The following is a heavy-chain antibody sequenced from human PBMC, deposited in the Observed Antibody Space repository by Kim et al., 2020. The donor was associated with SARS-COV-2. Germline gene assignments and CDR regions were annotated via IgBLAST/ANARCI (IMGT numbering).Heavy chain of an antibody. CDR1: GFTFSSYG. J-gene: IGHJ4*02. Sequence: GGSLRLSCAASGFTFSSYGMHWVRQAPGKGLEWVAVISYDGSNKYYADSVKGRFTISRDNSKNTLYLQMNSLRAEDTAVYYCAKDLGITMIVVDWGQGTLVTVSS. V-gene: IGHV3-30*18. CDR3: AKDLGITMIVVD. CDR2: ISYDGSNK. D-gene: IGHD3-22*01.